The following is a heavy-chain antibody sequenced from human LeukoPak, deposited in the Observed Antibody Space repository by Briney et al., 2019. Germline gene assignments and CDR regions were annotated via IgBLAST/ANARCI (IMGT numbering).Heavy chain of an antibody. Sequence: SETLSLTCTVSGGSISSGGYYWIWIRQHPGKGLEWIGYIYYSGSTYYNPSLKSRVTISVDTSKNQFSLKLSSVTAADTAVYYCARDGPLITMVRGVPIRTEYYFDYWGQGTLVTVSS. D-gene: IGHD3-10*01. J-gene: IGHJ4*02. CDR1: GGSISSGGYY. V-gene: IGHV4-31*03. CDR3: ARDGPLITMVRGVPIRTEYYFDY. CDR2: IYYSGST.